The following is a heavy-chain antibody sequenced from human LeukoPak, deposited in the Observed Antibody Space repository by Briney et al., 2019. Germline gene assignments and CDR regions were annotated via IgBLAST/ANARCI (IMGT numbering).Heavy chain of an antibody. J-gene: IGHJ3*02. Sequence: PGGSLRLSCAASGLSFSNCAMSWVRQAPGKGLEWVSSISGSGDSTYYADSVKGRFTISRDNSKNTLYLQMNSLRAEDTAVYYCARGGLWSGYPDAFDIWGQGTMVTVSS. CDR1: GLSFSNCA. CDR3: ARGGLWSGYPDAFDI. D-gene: IGHD3-3*01. CDR2: ISGSGDST. V-gene: IGHV3-23*01.